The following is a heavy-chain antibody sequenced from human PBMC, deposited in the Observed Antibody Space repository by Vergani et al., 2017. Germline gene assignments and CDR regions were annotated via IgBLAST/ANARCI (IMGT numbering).Heavy chain of an antibody. CDR2: INPSGGST. V-gene: IGHV1-46*03. CDR1: GYTFSSYY. J-gene: IGHJ6*02. Sequence: QVQLVQSGAEVKKPGASVKVSCKASGYTFSSYYMHWVRQAPGQGLEWMGIINPSGGSTSYAQKFQGRVTMTRDTSTSTVYMELSSRRSDDSAVYYCARDMVRGVIPLNYGMDVWGQGTTVTVSS. CDR3: ARDMVRGVIPLNYGMDV. D-gene: IGHD3-10*01.